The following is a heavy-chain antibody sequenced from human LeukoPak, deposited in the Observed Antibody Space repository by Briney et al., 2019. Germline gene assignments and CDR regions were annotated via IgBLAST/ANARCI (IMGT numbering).Heavy chain of an antibody. CDR3: AKYDGSGSYYYYYYGMDV. V-gene: IGHV3-23*01. CDR2: ISGSGGST. CDR1: GFTFSSYA. Sequence: GGSLRLSCAASGFTFSSYAMSWVRQAPGKGLEWVSAISGSGGSTYYADSAKGRFTISRDNSKNTLYLKMNSLRAEDTAVYYCAKYDGSGSYYYYYYGMDVWGQGTTVTVSS. D-gene: IGHD3-10*01. J-gene: IGHJ6*02.